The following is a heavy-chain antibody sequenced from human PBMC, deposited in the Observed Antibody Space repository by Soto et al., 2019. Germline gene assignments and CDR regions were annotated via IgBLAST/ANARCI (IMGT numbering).Heavy chain of an antibody. Sequence: GGSLRLSCAASGFTFSSYAMSWVRQAPGKGLEWVSAISGSGGSTYHADSVKGRFTISRDNSKNTLYLQMNSLRAEDTAVYYCAKSRDQWELLGDWFDPWGQGTLVTVS. J-gene: IGHJ5*02. CDR3: AKSRDQWELLGDWFDP. CDR2: ISGSGGST. V-gene: IGHV3-23*01. D-gene: IGHD1-26*01. CDR1: GFTFSSYA.